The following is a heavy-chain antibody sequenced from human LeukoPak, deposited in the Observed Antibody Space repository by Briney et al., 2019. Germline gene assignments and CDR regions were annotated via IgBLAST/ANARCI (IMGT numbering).Heavy chain of an antibody. CDR1: GFTFSSYA. J-gene: IGHJ4*02. D-gene: IGHD5-18*01. Sequence: GGSLRLSCAASGFTFSSYAMSWVRQAPGKGLKWVSGISGSGGSTYYADSVKGRVTISRDNSKNTLYLQMNSLRAEDTAVYYCAKDSRRGYSYGPAAYWGQGTLVTVAS. V-gene: IGHV3-23*01. CDR3: AKDSRRGYSYGPAAY. CDR2: ISGSGGST.